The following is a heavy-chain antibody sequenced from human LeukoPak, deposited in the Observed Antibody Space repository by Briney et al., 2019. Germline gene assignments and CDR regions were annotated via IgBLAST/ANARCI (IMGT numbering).Heavy chain of an antibody. CDR2: VSGGGIDT. CDR1: GFNFSSYP. Sequence: GGSLRLSCRGSGFNFSSYPMTWVRQVPGKGLEWISSVSGGGIDTHHADSVKGRFIVSRDDAQSTIYLHLNDLRVEDTAIYYCVRDQWFDGFDLWGQGTLATVSS. J-gene: IGHJ4*02. V-gene: IGHV3-23*01. D-gene: IGHD3-22*01. CDR3: VRDQWFDGFDL.